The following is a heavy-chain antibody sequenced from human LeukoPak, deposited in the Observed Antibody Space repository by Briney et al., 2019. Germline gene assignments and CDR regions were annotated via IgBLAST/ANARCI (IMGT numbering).Heavy chain of an antibody. D-gene: IGHD3-9*01. Sequence: PGGSLRLSCAASGFTFSSYGMHWVRQAPGKGLEWVAVISYDGSNKYYADSVKGRFTISRDNSKNTLYLQMNSLRAEDTAVYYCAHITLRYFDRLVRRDAFDIWGQGTMVTVSS. CDR3: AHITLRYFDRLVRRDAFDI. CDR2: ISYDGSNK. J-gene: IGHJ3*02. CDR1: GFTFSSYG. V-gene: IGHV3-30*03.